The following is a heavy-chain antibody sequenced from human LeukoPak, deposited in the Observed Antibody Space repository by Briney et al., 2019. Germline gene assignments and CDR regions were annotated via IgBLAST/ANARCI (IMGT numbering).Heavy chain of an antibody. CDR1: RFTFSGFW. J-gene: IGHJ3*01. CDR2: INSDGSEG. D-gene: IGHD6-6*01. CDR3: ARASYSSSSSV. V-gene: IGHV3-7*03. Sequence: GGSLSLSCAVYRFTFSGFWMSWSRQAQGTGLEWVASINSDGSEGYYADVVKGRFTISRDNAKNSLYLQINSLRAEDTAVYYCARASYSSSSSVWGQGTMVTVSS.